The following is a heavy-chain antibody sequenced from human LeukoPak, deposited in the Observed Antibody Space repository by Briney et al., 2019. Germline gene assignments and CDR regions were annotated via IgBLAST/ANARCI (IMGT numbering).Heavy chain of an antibody. Sequence: SETLSLTCTVSGGSISSYYWSWIRQPPGKGLEWIGHIYYSGSTNYNPSLKSRVTISVDTSKNQFSLKLSSVTAADTAVYYCARRRSRHRPPDYWGQGTLVTVSS. CDR1: GGSISSYY. V-gene: IGHV4-59*08. D-gene: IGHD6-6*01. CDR2: IYYSGST. J-gene: IGHJ4*02. CDR3: ARRRSRHRPPDY.